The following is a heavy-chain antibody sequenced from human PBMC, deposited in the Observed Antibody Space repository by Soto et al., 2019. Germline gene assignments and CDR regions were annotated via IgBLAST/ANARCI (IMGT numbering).Heavy chain of an antibody. V-gene: IGHV3-15*07. CDR3: TTSYVVGEDH. D-gene: IGHD1-26*01. Sequence: EVQLVESGGDLVKAGGSLRLSCAVSGFTLSNAYMNWVRQAPGRGLEWVGRIKSRTDGGTTDYAAPVKGRFTISRDDSKNTVFLHMDSLKTEDTAVYYGTTSYVVGEDHWGQGTLVAVSS. J-gene: IGHJ4*02. CDR2: IKSRTDGGTT. CDR1: GFTLSNAY.